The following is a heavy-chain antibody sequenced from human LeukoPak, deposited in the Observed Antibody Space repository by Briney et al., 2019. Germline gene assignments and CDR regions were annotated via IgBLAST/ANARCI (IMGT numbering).Heavy chain of an antibody. CDR3: ARGIITLDSYWYFDL. V-gene: IGHV1-8*03. D-gene: IGHD3-10*01. J-gene: IGHJ2*01. CDR1: GYTFTSYD. CDR2: MNPNSGNT. Sequence: ASVKVSCKASGYTFTSYDINWVRQAPGQGLEWMGWMNPNSGNTGYAQKFQGRVTITRNTSISTAYMELSSLRSEDTAVYYCARGIITLDSYWYFDLWGRGTLVTVSS.